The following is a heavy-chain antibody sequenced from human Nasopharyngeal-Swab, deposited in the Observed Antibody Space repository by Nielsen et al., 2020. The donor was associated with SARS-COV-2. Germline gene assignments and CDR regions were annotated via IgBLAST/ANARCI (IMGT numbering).Heavy chain of an antibody. J-gene: IGHJ6*02. CDR3: ARDSFSRVGAAGSSHYYYYGMDV. Sequence: GESPKISCAASGFTFSSYWMSWVRQAPGKGLEWVANIKQDGSEKYYVDSVKGRFTISRDNAKNSLYLQMNTLRAEDTAVYYCARDSFSRVGAAGSSHYYYYGMDVWGQGTTVTVSS. D-gene: IGHD6-13*01. CDR1: GFTFSSYW. V-gene: IGHV3-7*01. CDR2: IKQDGSEK.